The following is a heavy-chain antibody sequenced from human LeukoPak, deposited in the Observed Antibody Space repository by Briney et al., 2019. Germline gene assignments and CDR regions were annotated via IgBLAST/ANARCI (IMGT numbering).Heavy chain of an antibody. CDR2: IYSGGST. Sequence: GGSLRLSCAASGFSVTNNYMSWVRQAPGKGLEWVSAIYSGGSTYYADSVKGRFTISRDNSKNMLFLQMNSLRVEDTAIYYCARAPLTGYYNPLDYWGQGTLVTVSS. D-gene: IGHD3-9*01. CDR3: ARAPLTGYYNPLDY. J-gene: IGHJ4*02. V-gene: IGHV3-66*01. CDR1: GFSVTNNY.